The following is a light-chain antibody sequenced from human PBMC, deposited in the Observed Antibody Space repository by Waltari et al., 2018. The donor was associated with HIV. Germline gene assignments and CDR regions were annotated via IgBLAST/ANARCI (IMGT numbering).Light chain of an antibody. J-gene: IGKJ1*01. CDR2: GAS. Sequence: EIVLTQSPDTVSLSPGERVTLSCRASQTDSSSSLAWHQQKPGQAPRLLIYGASSRATGIPDRFSGSGSGTDFTLTISRLEPEDFAVYYCQQYGSSVWTFGQGTKVEI. CDR3: QQYGSSVWT. CDR1: QTDSSSS. V-gene: IGKV3-20*01.